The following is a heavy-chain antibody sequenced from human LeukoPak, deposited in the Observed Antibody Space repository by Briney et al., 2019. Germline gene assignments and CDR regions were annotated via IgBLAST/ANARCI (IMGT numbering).Heavy chain of an antibody. CDR3: SRHTQYTPFDY. D-gene: IGHD2-15*01. CDR2: IYYSGST. V-gene: IGHV4-39*01. Sequence: SETLSLTCTVSGGSIGRNSFYWGWIRQPPGKGLEWIGSIYYSGSTYYNPSLKSRVSISVDTSKSQFSLKLSSVTAADTAVHYCSRHTQYTPFDYWGQGTLVTVSS. CDR1: GGSIGRNSFY. J-gene: IGHJ4*02.